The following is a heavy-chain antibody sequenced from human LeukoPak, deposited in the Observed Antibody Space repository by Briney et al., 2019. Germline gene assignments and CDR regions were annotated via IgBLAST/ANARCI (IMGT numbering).Heavy chain of an antibody. Sequence: GGSLRLSCAASGFTFSSYEMNWVRQAPGKGLEWVSYISSSSSTIYYADSVKGRFTISRDNAKNSLYLQMNSLRAEDTAVYYCARVQVSPIAAAATDYWGQGTLVTVSS. CDR1: GFTFSSYE. CDR2: ISSSSSTI. V-gene: IGHV3-48*03. D-gene: IGHD6-13*01. CDR3: ARVQVSPIAAAATDY. J-gene: IGHJ4*02.